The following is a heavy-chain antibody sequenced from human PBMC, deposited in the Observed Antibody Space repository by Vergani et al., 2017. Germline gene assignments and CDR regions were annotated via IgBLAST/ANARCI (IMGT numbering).Heavy chain of an antibody. CDR2: IKSKTDGGTT. D-gene: IGHD1-26*01. CDR3: TTVISGSYWDYYGMDV. V-gene: IGHV3-15*01. J-gene: IGHJ6*02. CDR1: GFTFSDYY. Sequence: VQLVESGGGLVKPGGSLRLSCAASGFTFSDYYMSWIRQAPGKGLEWVGRIKSKTDGGTTDYAAPVKGRFTISRDDSKNTLYLQMNSLKTEDTAVYYCTTVISGSYWDYYGMDVWGQGTTVTVSS.